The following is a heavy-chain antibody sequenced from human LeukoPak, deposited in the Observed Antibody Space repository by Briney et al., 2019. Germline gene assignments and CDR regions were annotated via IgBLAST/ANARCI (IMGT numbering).Heavy chain of an antibody. Sequence: PSETLSLTCAVYGGSFSGYYWSWIRQPPGKGLEWIGEINHSGSTNYNPSLKSRGAISVDTSKNQFSLKLSSVTAADTAVYYCARTGAPLRCSSTSCYAPYYYYYGMDVWGQGTTVTVSS. CDR2: INHSGST. CDR1: GGSFSGYY. J-gene: IGHJ6*02. D-gene: IGHD2-2*01. V-gene: IGHV4-34*01. CDR3: ARTGAPLRCSSTSCYAPYYYYYGMDV.